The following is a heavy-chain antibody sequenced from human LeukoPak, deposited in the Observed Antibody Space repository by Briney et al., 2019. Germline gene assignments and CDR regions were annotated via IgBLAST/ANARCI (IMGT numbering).Heavy chain of an antibody. J-gene: IGHJ4*02. D-gene: IGHD2-2*01. CDR3: AKSHCGSFSCSRAEF. CDR2: MSGGGGST. Sequence: GGSLRLSCAAPGFTFSSYGMSWVRQAPGKGLEWVSAMSGGGGSTFYADSVKGRFTISRDNSKNTLYLQMNSLRDEDTAVYYCAKSHCGSFSCSRAEFWGQGTLVTVSS. CDR1: GFTFSSYG. V-gene: IGHV3-23*01.